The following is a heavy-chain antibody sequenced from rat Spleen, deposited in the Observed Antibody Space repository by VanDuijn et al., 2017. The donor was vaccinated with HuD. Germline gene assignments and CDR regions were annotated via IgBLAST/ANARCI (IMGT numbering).Heavy chain of an antibody. V-gene: IGHV2S63*01. D-gene: IGHD1-9*01. CDR3: ARDRTYYGYSPFAY. CDR2: MWSDGDT. Sequence: EVQLKESGPGLVQPSQTLSLTCTVSGFSLTDYSVHWVRQPPGKGLEWMGVMWSDGDTSYNSALKSRLSISRDTSKSQVFLKMNSLQTEDTATYYCARDRTYYGYSPFAYWGQGTLVTVSS. CDR1: GFSLTDYS. J-gene: IGHJ3*01.